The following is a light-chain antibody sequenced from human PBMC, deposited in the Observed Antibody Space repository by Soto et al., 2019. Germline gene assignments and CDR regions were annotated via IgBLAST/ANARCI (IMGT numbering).Light chain of an antibody. V-gene: IGKV1-39*01. Sequence: DIQMTQFPSSVSASVGDRVTITCRASQTIGIYLNWYQQKPGKAPKFLIYAASTLPRGVSSRFSGSGYGTDFTLTITSLQPEDFATYYCQQSYSIPVTFGQGTRLEIK. CDR1: QTIGIY. CDR3: QQSYSIPVT. CDR2: AAS. J-gene: IGKJ5*01.